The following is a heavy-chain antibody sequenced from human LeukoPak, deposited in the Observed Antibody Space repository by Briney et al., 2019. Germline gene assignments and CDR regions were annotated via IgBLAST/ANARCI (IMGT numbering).Heavy chain of an antibody. V-gene: IGHV1-46*01. CDR2: INPSGGST. CDR1: GYTFTSYY. J-gene: IGHJ4*02. Sequence: ASVKVSCKASGYTFTSYYMHWVRQAPGQGLEWLGIINPSGGSTSYAQKFQGRVTMTRDTSTSTVYMELSSLRSEDTAVYYCARDQSPGGDYGTYIGYWGQGTLVTVSS. D-gene: IGHD4-17*01. CDR3: ARDQSPGGDYGTYIGY.